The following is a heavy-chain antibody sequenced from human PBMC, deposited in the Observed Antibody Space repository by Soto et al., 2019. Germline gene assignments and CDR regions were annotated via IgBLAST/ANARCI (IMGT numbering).Heavy chain of an antibody. Sequence: QVQLQESGPGLVKPSETLSLTCTVSGGSISSYYWSWIRQPPGKGLEGIGYIYYSGSTNYNPSLKSRVTISVDTSKNQFSLKLSSVTAADTAVYYCARVGYDYIWGSYRYAFDIWGQGTMVTVSS. D-gene: IGHD3-16*02. J-gene: IGHJ3*02. CDR3: ARVGYDYIWGSYRYAFDI. CDR2: IYYSGST. V-gene: IGHV4-59*01. CDR1: GGSISSYY.